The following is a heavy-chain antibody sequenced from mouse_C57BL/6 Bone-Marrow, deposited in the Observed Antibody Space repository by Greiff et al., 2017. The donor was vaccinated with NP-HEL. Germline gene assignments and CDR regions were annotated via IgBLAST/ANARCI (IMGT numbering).Heavy chain of an antibody. CDR1: GYTFTDYY. D-gene: IGHD1-1*01. J-gene: IGHJ3*01. V-gene: IGHV1-26*01. Sequence: EVQLQQSGPELVKPGASVKISCKASGYTFTDYYMNWVKQSHGQSLEWIGDINPNNGGTSYNQKFKGKATLTVDKSSSTAYMELRSLTSEDSAVYYCAREVGYYGSTPYWGQGTLVTVSA. CDR3: AREVGYYGSTPY. CDR2: INPNNGGT.